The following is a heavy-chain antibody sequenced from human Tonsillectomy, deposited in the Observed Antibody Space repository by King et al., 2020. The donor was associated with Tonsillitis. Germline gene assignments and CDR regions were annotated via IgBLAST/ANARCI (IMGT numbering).Heavy chain of an antibody. CDR1: GGSISSGDSY. CDR3: AKSRYSRSWSRALEI. J-gene: IGHJ3*02. Sequence: QLQESGPGLVKPSQTLSLTCSVSGGSISSGDSYWSWIRQPAGKGLEWIGRIYASGGSNYKSSLKSRVVMSVDPAKNPFSLRRSSVTAADTAVYFCAKSRYSRSWSRALEIWGQGTMVTVSS. D-gene: IGHD6-13*01. CDR2: IYASGGS. V-gene: IGHV4-61*02.